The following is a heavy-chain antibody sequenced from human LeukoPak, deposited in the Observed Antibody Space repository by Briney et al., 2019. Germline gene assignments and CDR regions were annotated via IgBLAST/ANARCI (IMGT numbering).Heavy chain of an antibody. J-gene: IGHJ6*01. CDR1: GGSVRNYY. CDR3: AKASGDYPLYYYHMDV. V-gene: IGHV3-23*01. Sequence: PSETLSLTCSVSGGSVRNYYWNWIRQPPGKGLEWVSAITGSGSRTYYADSVKGRFTISRDNTKNTLYLQMNSLRAEDTAVYYCAKASGDYPLYYYHMDVWGQGTTVTVSS. CDR2: ITGSGSRT. D-gene: IGHD1-26*01.